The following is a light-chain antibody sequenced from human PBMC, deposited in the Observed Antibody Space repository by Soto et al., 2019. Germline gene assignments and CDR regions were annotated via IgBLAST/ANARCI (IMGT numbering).Light chain of an antibody. CDR1: QSISTW. Sequence: DIQMTQSPSTLSASVGDRVTITCRASQSISTWLAWYQQKPGQAPKLFIYDASIMTSGVPSRFTGSGSGTEFTLTVTNLQPDDSATYYCQQYHSLWAFGRGTKLEIK. CDR2: DAS. V-gene: IGKV1-5*01. J-gene: IGKJ1*01. CDR3: QQYHSLWA.